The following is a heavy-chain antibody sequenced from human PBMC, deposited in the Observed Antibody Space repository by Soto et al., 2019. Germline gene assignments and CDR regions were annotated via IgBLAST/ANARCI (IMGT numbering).Heavy chain of an antibody. J-gene: IGHJ4*02. Sequence: GGSLRLSCAASGFTFSGSAMHWVRQASGKGLEWVGRIRSKANSYGEAYAASVKGRFTISRDDSKNTAYLQMNSLKTEDTAVYYCTRTDYDFWSGYYPNFDYWGQGTLVTVSS. CDR3: TRTDYDFWSGYYPNFDY. CDR2: IRSKANSYGE. D-gene: IGHD3-3*01. CDR1: GFTFSGSA. V-gene: IGHV3-73*01.